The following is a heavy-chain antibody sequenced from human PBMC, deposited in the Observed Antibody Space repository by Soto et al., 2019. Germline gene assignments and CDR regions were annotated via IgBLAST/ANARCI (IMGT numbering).Heavy chain of an antibody. V-gene: IGHV6-1*01. CDR2: TYDRYRWYN. Sequence: SQTLSLTCVISGDSVSSDSAAWNWIRQSPSRGLEWLGRTYDRYRWYNDYAVSVRSRITVNADTSKNQFSLHLNSVTPEDTAVYYCAGASSLQGYSMDVWDKGTTVTVS. J-gene: IGHJ6*03. CDR3: AGASSLQGYSMDV. CDR1: GDSVSSDSAA. D-gene: IGHD2-15*01.